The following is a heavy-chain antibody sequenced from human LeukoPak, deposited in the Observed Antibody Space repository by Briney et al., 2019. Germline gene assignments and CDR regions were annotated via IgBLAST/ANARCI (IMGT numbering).Heavy chain of an antibody. CDR1: GLTFSSYS. V-gene: IGHV3-21*01. Sequence: GGSLRLSCAASGLTFSSYSMNWVRQAPGKGLEWVSSISSSSSYIYYADSVKGRFTISRDNAKNSLYLQMNSLRAEDTAVYYCARDSVVVVASYVFDYWGQGTLVTVSS. CDR2: ISSSSSYI. D-gene: IGHD2-15*01. J-gene: IGHJ4*02. CDR3: ARDSVVVVASYVFDY.